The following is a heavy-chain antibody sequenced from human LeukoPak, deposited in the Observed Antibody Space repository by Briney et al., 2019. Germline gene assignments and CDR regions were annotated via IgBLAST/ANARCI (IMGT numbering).Heavy chain of an antibody. CDR1: GFTFSSYS. D-gene: IGHD3-9*01. J-gene: IGHJ5*02. CDR2: ISSSSTI. V-gene: IGHV3-48*01. Sequence: GGSLRLSCAASGFTFSSYSMNWVRQAPGKGLEWVSYISSSSTIYYADSVKGRFTISRDNAKNSLYLQMTSLRAEDTAVYYCARALRYFDWLSTSPEYNWFDPWGQGTLVTVSS. CDR3: ARALRYFDWLSTSPEYNWFDP.